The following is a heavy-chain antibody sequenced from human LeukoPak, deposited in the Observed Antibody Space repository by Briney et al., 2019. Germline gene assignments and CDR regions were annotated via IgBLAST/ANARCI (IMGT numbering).Heavy chain of an antibody. Sequence: PGRSLTLSCAASGFTFSTYAMHWVRQAPGKGLDWVAVMSYDGTSEYYADSVRGRFTISRDHSNDMLYLQMDSLRDEDTALYYCVRDRTDGNNLAYHFGSWGQGTLVTVSS. V-gene: IGHV3-30-3*01. CDR3: VRDRTDGNNLAYHFGS. CDR2: MSYDGTSE. J-gene: IGHJ4*02. D-gene: IGHD5-24*01. CDR1: GFTFSTYA.